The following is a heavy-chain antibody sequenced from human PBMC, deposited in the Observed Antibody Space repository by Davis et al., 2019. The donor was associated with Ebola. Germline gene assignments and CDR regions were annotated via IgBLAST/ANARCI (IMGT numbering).Heavy chain of an antibody. CDR2: ISYDGSNK. CDR3: ARGSGSS. Sequence: PGGSLRLSCAASGFTFSSYAMHWVRQAPGKGLEWVAVISYDGSNKYYADSVKGRFTISRDNSKNTLYLQMNSLRAEDTAVYYCARGSGSSWGQGTLVTVSS. CDR1: GFTFSSYA. D-gene: IGHD6-13*01. V-gene: IGHV3-30-3*01. J-gene: IGHJ4*02.